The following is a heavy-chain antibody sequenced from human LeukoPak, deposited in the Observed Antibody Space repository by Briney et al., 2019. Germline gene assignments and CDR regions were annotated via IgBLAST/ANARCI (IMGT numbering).Heavy chain of an antibody. CDR3: ARSGETGYSYGYGYYYYGMDV. CDR1: GGSFSGYY. V-gene: IGHV4-34*01. J-gene: IGHJ6*02. Sequence: SETLSLTCAVYGGSFSGYYWSWIRQPPGKGLEWLGEINHSGSTNYNPPLKNRVTMSVDTSKNQFSLKLSSVTAADTAVYYCARSGETGYSYGYGYYYYGMDVWGQGTTVTVSS. D-gene: IGHD5-18*01. CDR2: INHSGST.